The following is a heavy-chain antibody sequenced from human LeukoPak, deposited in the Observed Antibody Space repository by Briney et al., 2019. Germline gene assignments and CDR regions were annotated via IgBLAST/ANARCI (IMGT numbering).Heavy chain of an antibody. D-gene: IGHD3/OR15-3a*01. CDR2: MNPNSGNT. CDR1: GYTFTSYD. J-gene: IGHJ4*02. Sequence: ASVKVSCKASGYTFTSYDINWVRQATGQGLEWMGWMNPNSGNTGYAQKFQGRVTITRKTSISTAYRELSSRRSEDTAVYYCASGVGLGKDYFDYGGQGTLLTVSS. V-gene: IGHV1-8*03. CDR3: ASGVGLGKDYFDY.